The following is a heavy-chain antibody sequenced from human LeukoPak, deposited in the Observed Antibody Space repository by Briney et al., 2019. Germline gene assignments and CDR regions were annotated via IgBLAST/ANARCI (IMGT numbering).Heavy chain of an antibody. CDR2: IYYSGST. CDR3: ASLSYSSSLDY. D-gene: IGHD6-13*01. J-gene: IGHJ4*02. CDR1: GGSISSYY. Sequence: SETLSLTCTVSGGSISSYYWSWIRQPPGKGLEWIGYIYYSGSTNYNPSLKSRVTISVDTPKKQFSLKLSSVTAADTAVYYCASLSYSSSLDYWGQGTLVTVSS. V-gene: IGHV4-59*01.